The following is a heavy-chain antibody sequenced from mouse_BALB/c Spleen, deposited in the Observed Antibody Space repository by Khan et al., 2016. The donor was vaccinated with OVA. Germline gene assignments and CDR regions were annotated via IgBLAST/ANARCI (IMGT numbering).Heavy chain of an antibody. V-gene: IGHV1-7*01. J-gene: IGHJ4*01. CDR1: GYTFTSYW. CDR3: ASGTMDY. D-gene: IGHD1-1*02. CDR2: INPSTGYT. Sequence: VQLQESGAELAKPGASVKMSCKASGYTFTSYWMHWVKQRPGQGLEWIGYINPSTGYTEYNQKFKDKATLTADKSSSTAYMQLSSLTSEDSAVYYCASGTMDYWGRGTSVTVSS.